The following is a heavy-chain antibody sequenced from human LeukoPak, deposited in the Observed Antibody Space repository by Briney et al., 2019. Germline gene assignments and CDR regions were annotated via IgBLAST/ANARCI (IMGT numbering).Heavy chain of an antibody. D-gene: IGHD3-9*01. J-gene: IGHJ4*02. CDR2: INHSGST. V-gene: IGHV4-34*01. Sequence: PSETLSLTCAVYGGSFSGYYWSWIRQPPVKGLDCIGEINHSGSTNYNPSLKSRVTISVDTSKNQFSLKLSSVTAADTVVFFKQKTAYEILTPFDYWGQGTLVTVSS. CDR3: QKTAYEILTPFDY. CDR1: GGSFSGYY.